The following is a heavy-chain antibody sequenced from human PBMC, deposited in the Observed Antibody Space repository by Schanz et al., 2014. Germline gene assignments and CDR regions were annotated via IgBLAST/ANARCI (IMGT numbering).Heavy chain of an antibody. D-gene: IGHD6-13*01. Sequence: EVQLVESGGGLVQPGKSLRLSCAASGFTFDKYAMHWVRQAPGKGLEWVSSFNDGGVTKYYADSVKGRFTISSDNSKSTLYLQMSSLRAEDTAVYYCAKSQGSSFDSWGQGTLVTVSS. CDR1: GFTFDKYA. CDR3: AKSQGSSFDS. V-gene: IGHV3-23*04. CDR2: FNDGGVTK. J-gene: IGHJ4*02.